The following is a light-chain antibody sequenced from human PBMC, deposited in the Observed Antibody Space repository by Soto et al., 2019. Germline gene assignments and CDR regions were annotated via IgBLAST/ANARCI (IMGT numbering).Light chain of an antibody. V-gene: IGKV2-30*02. CDR1: QSLVHSDGRTY. Sequence: LMTQSPLSLPVTLVQPASISCRSSQSLVHSDGRTYLSWFQQRPGQSPRRLIYKVSNRDSGVPDRFSGGGSGTDFTLRISRVEAEDVGVYYCLVGTHGVTFGQGTRLEIK. CDR3: LVGTHGVT. CDR2: KVS. J-gene: IGKJ5*01.